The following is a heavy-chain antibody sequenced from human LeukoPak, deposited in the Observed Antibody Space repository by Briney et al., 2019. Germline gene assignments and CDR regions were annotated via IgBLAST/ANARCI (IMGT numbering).Heavy chain of an antibody. Sequence: PGGSLRLSCAASGFTFTSYSMNWVRQAPGKGLEWVSSISSSAGYIYYGDSVKGRFTISRDNSKNSLSLQMNSLRAEDTAVYYCTREGIAGYFDYWGQGALFTVSS. CDR1: GFTFTSYS. CDR2: ISSSAGYI. D-gene: IGHD6-13*01. V-gene: IGHV3-21*01. J-gene: IGHJ4*02. CDR3: TREGIAGYFDY.